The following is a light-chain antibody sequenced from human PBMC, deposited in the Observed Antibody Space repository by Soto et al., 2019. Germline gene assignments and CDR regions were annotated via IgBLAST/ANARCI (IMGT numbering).Light chain of an antibody. J-gene: IGKJ3*01. CDR1: QSISSY. Sequence: DIQLTQSPSTLSPSVGDRVTITCRASQSISSYLAWYQQKPGKAPKLLIYKASSLETGVPPRFSGSGSGTEFTLTISGLQPDDSGSYYCQQYSINLFTFGPGTKVDIK. V-gene: IGKV1-5*03. CDR2: KAS. CDR3: QQYSINLFT.